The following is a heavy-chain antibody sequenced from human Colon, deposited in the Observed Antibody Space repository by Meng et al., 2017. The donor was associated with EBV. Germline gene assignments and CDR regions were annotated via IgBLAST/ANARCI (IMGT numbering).Heavy chain of an antibody. V-gene: IGHV4-31*03. CDR3: ASLYGDSSVWYLDL. CDR1: GGSISSGNHY. CDR2: IYYSGST. D-gene: IGHD4-17*01. J-gene: IGHJ2*01. Sequence: QVRLQGAGPRLVKPSQTLSLTCTVSGGSISSGNHYWSWIRQHPGKGLEYIGYIYYSGSTYYNPSLKSRVIISVDTSKNQFSLRLNSVTAADTAVYYCASLYGDSSVWYLDLWGRGTLVTVSS.